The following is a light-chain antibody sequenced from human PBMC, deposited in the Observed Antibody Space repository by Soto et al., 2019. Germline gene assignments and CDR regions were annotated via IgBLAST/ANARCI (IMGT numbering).Light chain of an antibody. Sequence: DIVMTQSPDSLAVSLGERATINCKSSQSILSSSNNKNSLAWFQQQPGQPPKLLIYWASTRESGVPDRFSGSGSGTDFTPTNSSLQAEDVAVYYCQQYYSSVVTFGQGTRLEIK. CDR3: QQYYSSVVT. CDR1: QSILSSSNNKNS. V-gene: IGKV4-1*01. CDR2: WAS. J-gene: IGKJ5*01.